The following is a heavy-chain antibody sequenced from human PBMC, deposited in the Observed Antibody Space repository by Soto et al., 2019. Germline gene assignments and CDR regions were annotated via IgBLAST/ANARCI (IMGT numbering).Heavy chain of an antibody. CDR3: ARRYSSSFDY. CDR2: IYHSGST. Sequence: PSETLSLTCAVSGGSISSGGYSWSWIRQPPGKGLEWIGYIYHSGSTYYNPSLKSRVTMSVDTSKNQFSLKLSSVTAADTAVYYCARRYSSSFDYWGQGTLVTVSS. CDR1: GGSISSGGYS. J-gene: IGHJ4*02. D-gene: IGHD6-13*01. V-gene: IGHV4-30-2*01.